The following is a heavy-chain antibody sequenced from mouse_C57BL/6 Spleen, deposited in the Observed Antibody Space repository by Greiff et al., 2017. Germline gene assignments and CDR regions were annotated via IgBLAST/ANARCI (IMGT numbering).Heavy chain of an antibody. CDR3: AITVFAY. J-gene: IGHJ2*01. CDR2: INPGSGGT. V-gene: IGHV1-54*01. CDR1: GYAFTNYL. D-gene: IGHD4-1*01. Sequence: VQLQQSGAELVRPGTSVTVSCKASGYAFTNYLIEWVKQRPGQGLEWIGVINPGSGGTTYNEQFKGKATLTADKSSSSAFIALRSLTSYDSAVYFCAITVFAYWGQGTTLTVSS.